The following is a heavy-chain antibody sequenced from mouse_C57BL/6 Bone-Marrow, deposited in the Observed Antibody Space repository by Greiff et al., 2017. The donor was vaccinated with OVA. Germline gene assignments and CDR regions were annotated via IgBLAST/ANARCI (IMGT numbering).Heavy chain of an antibody. V-gene: IGHV6-6*01. J-gene: IGHJ1*03. CDR3: TKGNHWYFDV. CDR2: IRNKANNPAT. Sequence: EVKVVESGGGLVQPGGSMKLSCAASGFTFSDAWMDWVRQSPEKGLEWVAEIRNKANNPATYYAESVKGRFTISRADSKSSVYLQMNSLRAEDTGVYYCTKGNHWYFDVWGTGTTVTVSS. CDR1: GFTFSDAW. D-gene: IGHD2-1*01.